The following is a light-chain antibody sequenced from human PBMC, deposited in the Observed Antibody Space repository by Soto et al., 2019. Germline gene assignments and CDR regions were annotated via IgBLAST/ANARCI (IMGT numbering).Light chain of an antibody. CDR3: QQYEKWPPWT. Sequence: EIVLTQSPATLSVSPGNRVTLYCRASQTISAHLAWYQQKPVQAPRLLIYAAFNRATGIPARFSGSGSGTEFTLTISSLQSEDSAIYYCQQYEKWPPWTFGQGTKVDIK. V-gene: IGKV3-15*01. J-gene: IGKJ1*01. CDR1: QTISAH. CDR2: AAF.